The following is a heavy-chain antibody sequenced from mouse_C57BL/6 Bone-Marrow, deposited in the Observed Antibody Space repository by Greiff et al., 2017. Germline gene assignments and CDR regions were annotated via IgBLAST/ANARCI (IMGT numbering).Heavy chain of an antibody. J-gene: IGHJ3*01. CDR2: IWGVGST. V-gene: IGHV2-6*01. CDR1: GFSLTSSG. Sequence: QVQLKESGPGLVAPSQSLSITCTVSGFSLTSSGVDWVRQSPGKGLEWLGVIWGVGSTNYNSALKSRLSISKDNSKSQVCLKMNSLQTDDTAMYYCATGGFAYWGQGTLVTVSA. CDR3: ATGGFAY.